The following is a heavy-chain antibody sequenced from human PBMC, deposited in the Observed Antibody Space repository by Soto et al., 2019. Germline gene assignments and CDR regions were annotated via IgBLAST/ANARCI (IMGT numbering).Heavy chain of an antibody. CDR3: ARYRSDGSASFDS. V-gene: IGHV3-23*01. CDR1: GFTFNTYA. Sequence: GGSLSLSCAASGFTFNTYAMTWVRQTPGKGLEWVSFITTRGARTYYADPVRGRFTISTDSSRNTLYLQMNSLRPDDTAVYFCARYRSDGSASFDSWGQGTRVTVSS. J-gene: IGHJ4*02. D-gene: IGHD3-9*01. CDR2: ITTRGART.